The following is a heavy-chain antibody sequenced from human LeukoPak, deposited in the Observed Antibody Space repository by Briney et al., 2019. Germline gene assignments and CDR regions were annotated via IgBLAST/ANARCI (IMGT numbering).Heavy chain of an antibody. J-gene: IGHJ6*02. Sequence: GGSLGLSCAASGFTFSSYWMNWARQAPGKGLEWVASIDHNGNVNYYVDSVKGRFTISRDNAKNSLYLQISNLSAEDTAVYFCARGLVLDVWVQGSTVTDCS. CDR2: IDHNGNVN. V-gene: IGHV3-7*03. CDR3: ARGLVLDV. CDR1: GFTFSSYW.